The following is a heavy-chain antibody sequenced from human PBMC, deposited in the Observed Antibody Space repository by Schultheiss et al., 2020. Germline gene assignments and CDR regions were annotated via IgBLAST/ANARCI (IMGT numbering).Heavy chain of an antibody. V-gene: IGHV4-4*07. CDR2: IYTSGST. CDR1: GGSISSYY. Sequence: GSLRLSCTVSGGSISSYYWSWIRQPAGKGLEWIGRIYTSGSTNYNPSLKSRVTMSVDTSKNQFSLKLNSVTAADTAVYYCARGLGPAVLYYYGMEVWGQGTTVTVSS. J-gene: IGHJ6*02. CDR3: ARGLGPAVLYYYGMEV. D-gene: IGHD2-2*01.